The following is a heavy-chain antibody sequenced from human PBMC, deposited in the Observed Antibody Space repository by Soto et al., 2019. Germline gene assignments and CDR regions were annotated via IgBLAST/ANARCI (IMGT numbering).Heavy chain of an antibody. CDR3: ARGRLRYFDY. V-gene: IGHV4-59*01. J-gene: IGHJ4*02. D-gene: IGHD6-25*01. CDR1: GGSISSYY. Sequence: SETLSLTCTFSGGSISSYYWSWIRQPPGKGLEWIGYIYYSGSTNYNPSLKSRVTISVDTSKNQFSLKLSSVTAADTAVYYCARGRLRYFDYWGQGTLVTVSS. CDR2: IYYSGST.